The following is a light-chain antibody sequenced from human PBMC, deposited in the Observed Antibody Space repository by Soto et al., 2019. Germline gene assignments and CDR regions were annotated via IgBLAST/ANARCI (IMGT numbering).Light chain of an antibody. CDR3: QQYNNWPRT. CDR1: QTVSSN. CDR2: YAS. Sequence: EIVMTQSPATLSVSPGESATLSCRASQTVSSNLAWYQQKPGQPPSLLIYYASARSTGVPARFTGSSFLTEFTLTISSLQSEDFAVDYCQQYNNWPRTFGQGTKVDIK. V-gene: IGKV3-15*01. J-gene: IGKJ1*01.